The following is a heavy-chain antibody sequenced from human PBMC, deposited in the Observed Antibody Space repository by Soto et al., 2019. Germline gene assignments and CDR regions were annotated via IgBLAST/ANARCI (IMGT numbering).Heavy chain of an antibody. CDR1: GFSVRSSQ. V-gene: IGHV3-53*01. Sequence: PGGSLRLSCATSGFSVRSSQMSWVRQAPGKGLEWVSLIFIDGTTHYGVSVKGRFTISRDSARNTLYLQMNGLRVDDTAVYYCARGGTPIDYWGQGTLVTVSS. D-gene: IGHD3-16*01. CDR3: ARGGTPIDY. J-gene: IGHJ4*02. CDR2: IFIDGTT.